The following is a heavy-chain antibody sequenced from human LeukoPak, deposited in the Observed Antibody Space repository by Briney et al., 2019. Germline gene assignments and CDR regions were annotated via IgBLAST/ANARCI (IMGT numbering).Heavy chain of an antibody. V-gene: IGHV3-9*01. CDR1: GFTFDDYA. D-gene: IGHD5-12*01. Sequence: GRSLRLSCAASGFTFDDYAMHWVRQAPGKGLEWVSGISWNSGSIGYADSVKGRFTISRDNAKNSLYLQMNSLRAEDTALYYCAKDKIVATILGAFDIWGQGTMVIVSS. CDR3: AKDKIVATILGAFDI. J-gene: IGHJ3*02. CDR2: ISWNSGSI.